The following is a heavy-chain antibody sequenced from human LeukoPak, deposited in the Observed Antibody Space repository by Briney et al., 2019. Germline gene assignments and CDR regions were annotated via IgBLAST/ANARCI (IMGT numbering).Heavy chain of an antibody. D-gene: IGHD4-17*01. CDR1: GFTFSSYS. Sequence: GGSLRLSCAASGFTFSSYSMNWVRQAPGKGLEWVSSISSSSSYIYYADSVKGRFTISRDNAKNSLYLQMNSLRAEDTAVYYCARGQRYGARMGNDYWGQGTLVTVSS. CDR2: ISSSSSYI. J-gene: IGHJ4*02. CDR3: ARGQRYGARMGNDY. V-gene: IGHV3-21*01.